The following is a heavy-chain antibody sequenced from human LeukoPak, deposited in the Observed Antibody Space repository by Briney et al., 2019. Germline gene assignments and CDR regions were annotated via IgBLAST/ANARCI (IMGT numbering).Heavy chain of an antibody. Sequence: GGSLRLTCAASGLTFTGSTLHWVRQASGKGLEWVGRIRSKANSYATAYAASVKGRFTISRDDSKNTAYLQINSLQTEDTAVYYCSSTLSGSYSFDYWGQGTLVTVSS. CDR2: IRSKANSYAT. V-gene: IGHV3-73*01. CDR3: SSTLSGSYSFDY. D-gene: IGHD1-26*01. J-gene: IGHJ4*02. CDR1: GLTFTGST.